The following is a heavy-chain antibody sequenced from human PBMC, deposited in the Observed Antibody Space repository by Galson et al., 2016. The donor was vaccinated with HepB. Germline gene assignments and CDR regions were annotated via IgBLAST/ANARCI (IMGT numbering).Heavy chain of an antibody. D-gene: IGHD1-7*01. Sequence: CKASGYTFTGYYMHWVRQAPGQGLEWMGWINPNSGDTNYAQKFQGRVTMTRDTSISTAYMELNRLRSDDTAVYYCATSYWDYVYWGQGTLVTVSS. CDR2: INPNSGDT. CDR1: GYTFTGYY. CDR3: ATSYWDYVY. V-gene: IGHV1-2*02. J-gene: IGHJ4*02.